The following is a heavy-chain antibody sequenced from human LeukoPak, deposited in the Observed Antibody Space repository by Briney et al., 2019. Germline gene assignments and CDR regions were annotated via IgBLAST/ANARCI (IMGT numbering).Heavy chain of an antibody. D-gene: IGHD6-19*01. Sequence: SGGSLRLSCAASGFFRSYAMSWVRQAPGKGLEWVLAISGSGTSTYYADSVKGRFTISRDNSKNTLYLQMNSLRAEDTAVYYCARGGSGWYIDSWGQGTLVTVSS. CDR3: ARGGSGWYIDS. J-gene: IGHJ4*02. CDR1: GFFRSYA. V-gene: IGHV3-23*01. CDR2: ISGSGTST.